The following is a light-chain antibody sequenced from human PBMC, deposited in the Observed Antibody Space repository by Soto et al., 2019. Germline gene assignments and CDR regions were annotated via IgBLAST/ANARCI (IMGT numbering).Light chain of an antibody. CDR1: QSVSSN. J-gene: IGKJ1*01. CDR3: QQYDTWLVWT. CDR2: GAS. Sequence: ILLTQSPATLSVSPGEKATLSCRASQSVSSNLAWYQQKPGQAPRLLIYGASTRATAVPARFSGSGSGTEFTLNITSLQSEDIAVYYCQQYDTWLVWTFGQGTKV. V-gene: IGKV3-15*01.